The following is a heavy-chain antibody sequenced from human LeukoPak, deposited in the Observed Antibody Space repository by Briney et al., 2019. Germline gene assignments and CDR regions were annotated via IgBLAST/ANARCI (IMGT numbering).Heavy chain of an antibody. J-gene: IGHJ4*02. CDR2: IHRDGRT. CDR3: GKTDIYFNPIDY. CDR1: GVSISSSEW. V-gene: IGHV4-4*02. D-gene: IGHD3-9*01. Sequence: SGTLSLTCAASGVSISSSEWWIWVRQPPGQGLEWIGEIHRDGRTRYNPSLQTRVTMSIDYSKNQISLEVTSVTAADTAIYYCGKTDIYFNPIDYWGPGSLVTVSS.